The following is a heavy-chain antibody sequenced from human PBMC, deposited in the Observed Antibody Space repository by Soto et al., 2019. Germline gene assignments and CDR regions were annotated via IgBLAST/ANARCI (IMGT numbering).Heavy chain of an antibody. D-gene: IGHD6-19*01. V-gene: IGHV4-59*01. Sequence: SETLSLTCTVSGGSISSYYWSWIRQPPGKGLEWIAYIYYSGSTNYNPSLKSRVTISVDTSRNQFSLKLSSVTAADTAVYYFERYSSGLKKWFDSWGQGPLVTVSS. J-gene: IGHJ5*01. CDR3: ERYSSGLKKWFDS. CDR1: GGSISSYY. CDR2: IYYSGST.